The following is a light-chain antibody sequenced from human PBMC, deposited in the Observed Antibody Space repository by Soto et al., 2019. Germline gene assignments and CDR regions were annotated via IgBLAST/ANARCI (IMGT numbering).Light chain of an antibody. Sequence: QYALTQPASVSGSLGQSITISCTGTSSDVGAYDYVSWYQQYPGKVPKLIIYDVTYRPSGVSNRFSGSKSGNTASLTISGLQAEDETDYYCSSHTSSGTRVFGTGTKLTVL. CDR1: SSDVGAYDY. CDR3: SSHTSSGTRV. V-gene: IGLV2-14*03. CDR2: DVT. J-gene: IGLJ1*01.